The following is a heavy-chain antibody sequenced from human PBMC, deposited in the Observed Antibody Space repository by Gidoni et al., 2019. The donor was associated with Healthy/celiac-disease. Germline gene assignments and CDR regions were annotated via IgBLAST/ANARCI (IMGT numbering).Heavy chain of an antibody. D-gene: IGHD3-22*01. V-gene: IGHV3-15*01. CDR1: GFTFRNAW. J-gene: IGHJ4*02. Sequence: VQLVESGGGLVKPGGSLRLSCSASGFTFRNAWMSWVRQAPGKGLEWVGRIKSKTDGGTTDYAAPVKGRFTISRDDSKNTLYLQMNSLKTEDTAVYYCTTDRYYDSSGYYLYFDYWGQGTLVTVSS. CDR3: TTDRYYDSSGYYLYFDY. CDR2: IKSKTDGGTT.